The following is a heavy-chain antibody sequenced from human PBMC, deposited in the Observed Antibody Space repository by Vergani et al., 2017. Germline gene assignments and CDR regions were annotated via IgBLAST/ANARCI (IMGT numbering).Heavy chain of an antibody. CDR1: GYSLTALT. D-gene: IGHD3-22*01. V-gene: IGHV1-24*01. CDR3: AIVTEYYDSSGYYLDY. CDR2: FDPEHGEV. J-gene: IGHJ4*02. Sequence: QVQLVQSGSEVRKPGASVKVSCQVSGYSLTALTIHWVRQAPGQGLEWMGGFDPEHGEVTFAHHIQGRVTTTEDRSTDTAYMGLSSLRPEDTALYYCAIVTEYYDSSGYYLDYWGQGTLVTVSA.